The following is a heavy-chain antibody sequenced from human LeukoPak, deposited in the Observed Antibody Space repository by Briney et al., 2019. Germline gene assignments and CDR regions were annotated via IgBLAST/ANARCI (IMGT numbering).Heavy chain of an antibody. J-gene: IGHJ3*02. V-gene: IGHV4-59*01. Sequence: PSETLSLTCTVSGGSITSSYYWSWIRQPPGKGLEWIGYIHNSGSTNYNPSLKSRVTISVDTSKKQFSLKLSSVTAADTAVYYCARCRSYGSSGYCDAVDIWGQGTMVTVSS. CDR1: GGSITSSYY. D-gene: IGHD3-22*01. CDR3: ARCRSYGSSGYCDAVDI. CDR2: IHNSGST.